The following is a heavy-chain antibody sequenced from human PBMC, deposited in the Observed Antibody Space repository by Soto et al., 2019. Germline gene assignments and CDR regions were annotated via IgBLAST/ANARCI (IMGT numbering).Heavy chain of an antibody. J-gene: IGHJ4*02. CDR1: GGSFSGYY. CDR3: TVGYCSGSDCYSAVNFDY. V-gene: IGHV4-34*01. Sequence: SETLSLTCAVYGGSFSGYYWSWIRQPPGKGLEWIGEINHSGSTNYNPSLKSRVTISVVTSKNQFSLKLSSVTAADTAVYYCTVGYCSGSDCYSAVNFDYWGQGTPVTVSS. CDR2: INHSGST. D-gene: IGHD2-15*01.